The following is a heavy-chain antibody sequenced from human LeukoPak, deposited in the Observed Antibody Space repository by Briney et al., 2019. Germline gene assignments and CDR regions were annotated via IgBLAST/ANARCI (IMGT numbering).Heavy chain of an antibody. V-gene: IGHV1-69*04. CDR3: ARDIDDYGGNPQDY. J-gene: IGHJ4*02. CDR2: IIPILGIA. D-gene: IGHD4-23*01. Sequence: SVKVSCKASGGTFSSYAIGWVRQAPGQGLEWMGRIIPILGIANYAQKFQGRVTITADKSTSTAYMELSSLRSEDTAVYYCARDIDDYGGNPQDYWGQGTLVTVSS. CDR1: GGTFSSYA.